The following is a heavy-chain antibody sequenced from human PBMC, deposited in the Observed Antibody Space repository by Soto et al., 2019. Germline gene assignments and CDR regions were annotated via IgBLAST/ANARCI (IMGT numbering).Heavy chain of an antibody. V-gene: IGHV3-66*01. Sequence: EVQLVESGGGLVQPGGSLRLSCAASGFTVSSNYMSWVRQAPGKGLEWVSVIYSGGSTYYADSVKGRFTISRDNSKNTLYLQMNNLRAEETAVYYCARVGGEGLHLGGLSSSTRYYFDFWGQGTLVTVAS. D-gene: IGHD3-16*02. J-gene: IGHJ4*02. CDR2: IYSGGST. CDR1: GFTVSSNY. CDR3: ARVGGEGLHLGGLSSSTRYYFDF.